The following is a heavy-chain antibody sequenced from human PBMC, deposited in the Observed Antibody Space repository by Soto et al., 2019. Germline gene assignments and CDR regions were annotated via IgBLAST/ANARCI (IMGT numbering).Heavy chain of an antibody. CDR2: VCHSGTI. D-gene: IGHD1-20*01. CDR3: ARDVGRYNINRVWFAP. CDR1: GYRINIDAC. J-gene: IGHJ5*02. Sequence: SETLSLTCVVSGYRINIDACWGWIRQSPEKGLEWLGSVCHSGTIYYNPSLKSRVTISLDTSKNQFSPSLSSVTAADTALYYCARDVGRYNINRVWFAPWGQGILVTVSS. V-gene: IGHV4-38-2*02.